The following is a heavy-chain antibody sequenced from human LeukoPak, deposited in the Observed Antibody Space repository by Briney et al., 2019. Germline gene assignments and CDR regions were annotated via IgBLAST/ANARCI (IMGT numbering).Heavy chain of an antibody. CDR1: GFTFSTNA. Sequence: GGSLRLSCAASGFTFSTNAMHWVRQAPGKGLEWVSVISYHGRDQFYADSVKGRFTISRDNAKNTLDLQMNSLRAEDTAVYYCARGHGGGWYYFDYWGQGTLVTVSS. CDR2: ISYHGRDQ. V-gene: IGHV3-30*04. J-gene: IGHJ4*02. D-gene: IGHD6-19*01. CDR3: ARGHGGGWYYFDY.